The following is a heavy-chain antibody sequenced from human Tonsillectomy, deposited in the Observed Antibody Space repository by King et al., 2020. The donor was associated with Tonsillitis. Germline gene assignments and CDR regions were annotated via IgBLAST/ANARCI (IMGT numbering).Heavy chain of an antibody. D-gene: IGHD6-19*01. J-gene: IGHJ4*02. CDR2: ISWNGDGI. Sequence: VQLVESGGGLVQPGRSLRLSCAASGFTFDDYAMHWVRQAPGKGLEWVSGISWNGDGIGYADSVKVRFTISRDSAENSLYLQMSSLRPEDTAIYYCAKLSRADAEMLAGTGYYFDSWGPGTLVTVSS. CDR3: AKLSRADAEMLAGTGYYFDS. V-gene: IGHV3-9*01. CDR1: GFTFDDYA.